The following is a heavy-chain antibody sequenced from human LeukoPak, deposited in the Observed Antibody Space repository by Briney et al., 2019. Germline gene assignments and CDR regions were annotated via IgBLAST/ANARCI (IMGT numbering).Heavy chain of an antibody. CDR3: ARSGSGYFDY. CDR2: IKQDGSEK. CDR1: GITLSVYW. V-gene: IGHV3-7*01. J-gene: IGHJ4*02. Sequence: TGGSLRLSCAASGITLSVYWMSWARQAPGKGLEWVANIKQDGSEKYYRDSVQGRFTISRDNAKNSLYLQMNSLRAEDTAVYYCARSGSGYFDYWGQGSLVTVSS.